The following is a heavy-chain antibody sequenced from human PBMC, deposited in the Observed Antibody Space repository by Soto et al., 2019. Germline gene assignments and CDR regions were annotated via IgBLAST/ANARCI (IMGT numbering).Heavy chain of an antibody. D-gene: IGHD3-22*01. CDR3: ARPKDYDDCLDL. CDR2: INAGNGNT. V-gene: IGHV1-3*01. Sequence: QVQLVQSGAEVKKPGASVKVSCKASGYAFTWFHIHWVRQAPGQRLEWIGWINAGNGNTKYSQKFQGRVTFTRDTSANTAYMELSSLISEDAAVYYCARPKDYDDCLDLWGQGTLVTVSS. CDR1: GYAFTWFH. J-gene: IGHJ4*02.